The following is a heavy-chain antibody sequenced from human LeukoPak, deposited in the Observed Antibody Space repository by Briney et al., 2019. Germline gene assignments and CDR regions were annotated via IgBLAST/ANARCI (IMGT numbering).Heavy chain of an antibody. Sequence: GGSLRLSCAASGFTFSSYAMHWVRQAPGKGLEWVAVISYDGSNKYYADSVKGRFTISRDNSKNTLYLQMNSLRAGDTAVYYCARNKLSIVVVPAAIDYWGQGTLVTVSS. D-gene: IGHD2-2*01. V-gene: IGHV3-30-3*01. CDR1: GFTFSSYA. J-gene: IGHJ4*02. CDR2: ISYDGSNK. CDR3: ARNKLSIVVVPAAIDY.